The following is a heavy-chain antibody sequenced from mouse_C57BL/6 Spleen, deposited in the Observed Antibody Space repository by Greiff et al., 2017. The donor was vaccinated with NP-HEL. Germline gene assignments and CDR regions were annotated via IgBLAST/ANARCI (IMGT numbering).Heavy chain of an antibody. CDR3: ATYDYGVYYFDY. CDR2: ISYDGSN. CDR1: GYSITSGYY. V-gene: IGHV3-6*01. Sequence: EVKLVESGPGLVKPSQSLSLTCSVTGYSITSGYYWNWIRQFPGNKLEWMGYISYDGSNNYNPSLKNRISITRDTSKNQFFLKLNSVTTEDTATYYCATYDYGVYYFDYWGQGTTLTVSS. D-gene: IGHD2-4*01. J-gene: IGHJ2*01.